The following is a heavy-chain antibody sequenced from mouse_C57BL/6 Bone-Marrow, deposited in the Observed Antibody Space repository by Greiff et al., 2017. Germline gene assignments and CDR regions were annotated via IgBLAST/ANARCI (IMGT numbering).Heavy chain of an antibody. D-gene: IGHD1-1*01. CDR3: ARRWMTTVDGCAD. V-gene: IGHV1-55*01. Sequence: VQLQQPGAELVKPGASVKMSCKASGYTFTSYWITWVKQRPGQGLEWIGDIYPGSGSTNYNEKFKSKATLTVDTSSSTAYMQLSSLTSEDSAVYYCARRWMTTVDGCADWGQGTLVTVAA. CDR1: GYTFTSYW. CDR2: IYPGSGST. J-gene: IGHJ3*01.